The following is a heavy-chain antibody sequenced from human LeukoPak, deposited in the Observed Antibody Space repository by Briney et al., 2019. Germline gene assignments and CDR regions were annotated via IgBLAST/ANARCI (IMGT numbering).Heavy chain of an antibody. D-gene: IGHD3-10*01. V-gene: IGHV3-23*01. CDR2: IYDAGTNV. CDR1: GFIFSANA. J-gene: IGHJ3*02. CDR3: ARADGGSGSYSDDAFDI. Sequence: PGGSLRLSCGASGFIFSANALTWVRQAPGKGLEWVSTIYDAGTNVHYADSVKGRFTISRDNSKNTLYLQMNSLRAEDTAVYYCARADGGSGSYSDDAFDIWGQGTMVTVPS.